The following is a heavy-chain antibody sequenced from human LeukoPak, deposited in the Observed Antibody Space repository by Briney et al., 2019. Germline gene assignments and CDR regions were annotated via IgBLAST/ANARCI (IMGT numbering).Heavy chain of an antibody. Sequence: GGSVTLSCEPSGYTLKIYATSWARLAPGRRLECLSYIITSGPTTYYADFVRSRFTISRDNSKNTLFQAVNTLYLQLNNLRVEDTAVYYCAKGMAVAGTFYYYMDVWGKGTTVSVSS. V-gene: IGHV3-23*01. CDR1: GYTLKIYA. CDR3: AKGMAVAGTFYYYMDV. J-gene: IGHJ6*03. CDR2: IITSGPTT. D-gene: IGHD6-19*01.